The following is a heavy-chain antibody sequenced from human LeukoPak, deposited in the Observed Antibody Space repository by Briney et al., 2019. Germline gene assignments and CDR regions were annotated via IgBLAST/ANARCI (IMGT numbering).Heavy chain of an antibody. J-gene: IGHJ3*02. CDR3: ARDRGLRNALRDAFDI. Sequence: QSGGSLRLSCAASGFTVSSNYMSWVRQAPGKGLEWVSIIYSGGSTFYADSVKGRFTISRDNAKNSLYLQMNSLRAEDTSVYYCARDRGLRNALRDAFDIWGQGTMVTVSS. CDR1: GFTVSSNY. V-gene: IGHV3-53*01. D-gene: IGHD4-17*01. CDR2: IYSGGST.